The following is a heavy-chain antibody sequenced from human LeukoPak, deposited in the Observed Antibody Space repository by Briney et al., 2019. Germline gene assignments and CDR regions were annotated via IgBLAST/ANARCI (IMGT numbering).Heavy chain of an antibody. Sequence: GESLKISCKGSGYSFTSDYITWVRQMPGKGLEWMGRIDPSDSYTNYSPSFQGHVAISVDKSINTAYLQWSSLKASDTAMYFCARLTAYYDSSAYYYGDYWGQGTLVTVSS. V-gene: IGHV5-10-1*01. CDR1: GYSFTSDY. CDR3: ARLTAYYDSSAYYYGDY. CDR2: IDPSDSYT. D-gene: IGHD3-22*01. J-gene: IGHJ4*02.